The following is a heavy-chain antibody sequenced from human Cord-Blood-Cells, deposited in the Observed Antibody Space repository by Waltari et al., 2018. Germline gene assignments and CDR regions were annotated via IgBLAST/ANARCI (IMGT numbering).Heavy chain of an antibody. D-gene: IGHD3-22*01. J-gene: IGHJ3*02. CDR3: ARFDSSGAFDI. V-gene: IGHV3-48*01. CDR1: GFTFSSYS. Sequence: EVQLVESGGGLVQPGGSLRLSCAASGFTFSSYSRKWVRQAPGKGLEWVSYISSSSSTIYYADSVKGRFTISRDNAKNSLYLQMNSLRAEDTAVYYCARFDSSGAFDIWGQGTMVTVSS. CDR2: ISSSSSTI.